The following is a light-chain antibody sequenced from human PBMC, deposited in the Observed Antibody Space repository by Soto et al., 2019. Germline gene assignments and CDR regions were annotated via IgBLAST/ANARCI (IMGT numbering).Light chain of an antibody. V-gene: IGKV3-20*01. J-gene: IGKJ1*01. CDR1: QSVSSSY. Sequence: EIVLTQSPGTLSLSPGERATLSCRASQSVSSSYLAWYQQKPGQAPMLLIYGASSRATGIPDRFSGSGSGTDFSLTISRLDPEDFAVYYCQQYGRSPRTLGEGHKVDSK. CDR3: QQYGRSPRT. CDR2: GAS.